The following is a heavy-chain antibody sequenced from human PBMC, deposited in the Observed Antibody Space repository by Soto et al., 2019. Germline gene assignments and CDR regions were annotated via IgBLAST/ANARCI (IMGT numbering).Heavy chain of an antibody. V-gene: IGHV1-69*10. CDR2: IIPILGIA. CDR3: ASPKLEVAAFDI. Sequence: SVKVSCKASGGTFSSYAISWVRQVPGQGLEWMGGIIPILGIANYAQKFQGRVTITADKSTSTAYMELSSLRSEDTAVYYCASPKLEVAAFDIWGQGTMVTVSS. CDR1: GGTFSSYA. J-gene: IGHJ3*02. D-gene: IGHD1-1*01.